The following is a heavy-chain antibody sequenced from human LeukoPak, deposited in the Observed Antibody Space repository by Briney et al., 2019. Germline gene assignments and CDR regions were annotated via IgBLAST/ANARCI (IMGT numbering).Heavy chain of an antibody. D-gene: IGHD2-15*01. V-gene: IGHV1-18*04. Sequence: GASVKVSCKASGYTFTSYGISWVRQPPGQGFEWMGWISAYNGNTNYAQKLQGRVTMTTDTSTSTAYMELRSLRSDDTAVYYCARGDCSGGSCYFGYWGQGTLVTVSS. CDR2: ISAYNGNT. CDR1: GYTFTSYG. J-gene: IGHJ4*02. CDR3: ARGDCSGGSCYFGY.